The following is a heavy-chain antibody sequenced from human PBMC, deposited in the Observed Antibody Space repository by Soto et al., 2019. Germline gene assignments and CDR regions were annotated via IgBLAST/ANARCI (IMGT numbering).Heavy chain of an antibody. Sequence: SESLSLTCTVSGVSISCYYWSWMRQLPGKGLECLGYIFNIGSAYYNPSLRSRATISLDTFKNEFSLTLRSVTAADTAVYFCARGYSGYDYNFDYWGQGISVTVSS. V-gene: IGHV4-59*12. CDR1: GVSISCYY. CDR2: IFNIGSA. CDR3: ARGYSGYDYNFDY. J-gene: IGHJ4*02. D-gene: IGHD5-12*01.